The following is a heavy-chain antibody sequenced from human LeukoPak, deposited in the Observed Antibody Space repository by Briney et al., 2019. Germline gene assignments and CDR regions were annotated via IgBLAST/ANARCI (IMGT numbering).Heavy chain of an antibody. CDR2: IWYDGSNK. CDR1: GFTFSSYG. CDR3: AKDHGYDTAPAAFDI. D-gene: IGHD3-22*01. J-gene: IGHJ3*02. V-gene: IGHV3-33*06. Sequence: GGSLRLPCAASGFTFSSYGMHWVRQAPGKGLEWVAVIWYDGSNKYYADSVKGRFTISRDNSKNTLYLQMNSLRAEDTAVYYCAKDHGYDTAPAAFDIWGQGTMVTVSS.